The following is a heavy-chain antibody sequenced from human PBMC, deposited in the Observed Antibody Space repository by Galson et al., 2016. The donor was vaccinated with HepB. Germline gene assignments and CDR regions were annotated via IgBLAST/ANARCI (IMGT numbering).Heavy chain of an antibody. D-gene: IGHD6-19*01. CDR1: GFTFSSYW. V-gene: IGHV3-74*01. J-gene: IGHJ6*04. Sequence: SLRLSCAASGFTFSSYWMHWVRQAPGKGLVWVSRLNSDGTTTRYADSVKGRFTISRDHAKNTLYLQMNSVRAEDTAVSYCARERGGSGGWYLVRGIGYMDVWGKGTTVTVSS. CDR2: LNSDGTTT. CDR3: ARERGGSGGWYLVRGIGYMDV.